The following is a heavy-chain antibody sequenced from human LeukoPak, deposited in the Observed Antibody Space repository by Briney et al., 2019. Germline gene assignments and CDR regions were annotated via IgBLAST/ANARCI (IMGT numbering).Heavy chain of an antibody. V-gene: IGHV4-61*02. CDR1: GGSISSGSYY. CDR3: ARSGAFDI. Sequence: SQTLSLTCTVSGGSISSGSYYWSWIRQPAGKGLEWIGRIYTSGSTKYNPSLKRRVTISIDTSKNQFSLKLSSVTAAGTAVYYCARSGAFDIWGQGTMITVSS. J-gene: IGHJ3*02. D-gene: IGHD6-25*01. CDR2: IYTSGST.